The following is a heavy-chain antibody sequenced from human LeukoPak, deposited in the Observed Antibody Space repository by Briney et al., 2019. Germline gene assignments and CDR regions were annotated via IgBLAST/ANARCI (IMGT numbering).Heavy chain of an antibody. J-gene: IGHJ4*02. CDR1: GFTFSSYG. Sequence: PGRSLRLSCAASGFTFSSYGMHWVRQAPGKGLEWVAVIWYDGSKKYYADSVKGRFTISRDNPNNTLYLQMNSLRAEDTAVYFCARDVRPVAAAIFDYWGQGTLVTVSS. V-gene: IGHV3-33*08. CDR3: ARDVRPVAAAIFDY. D-gene: IGHD2-2*01. CDR2: IWYDGSKK.